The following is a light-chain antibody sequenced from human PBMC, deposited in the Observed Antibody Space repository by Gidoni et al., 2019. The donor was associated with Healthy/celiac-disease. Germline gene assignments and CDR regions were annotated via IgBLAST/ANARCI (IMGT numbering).Light chain of an antibody. Sequence: EIVLTQSPGTLSLSPGERATLSGRASQSVSSSYLAWYQQKPGQAPRLLIYGASSRATGIPDRFSGSVSGTDFTLTISRLEPEDCAVYYCQQYGSSPPFTFGPGTKVDIK. CDR3: QQYGSSPPFT. CDR2: GAS. V-gene: IGKV3-20*01. CDR1: QSVSSSY. J-gene: IGKJ3*01.